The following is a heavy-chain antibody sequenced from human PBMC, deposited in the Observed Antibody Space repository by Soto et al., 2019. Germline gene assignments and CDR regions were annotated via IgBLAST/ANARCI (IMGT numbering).Heavy chain of an antibody. CDR1: GGTFSSYA. J-gene: IGHJ2*01. V-gene: IGHV1-69*13. Sequence: SVKVSCKASGGTFSSYAISWVRQAPGQGLEWMGGIIPIFGTANYAQKFQGRVTITADESTSTAYMELSSLRSEDTAVYCCARQLRDYGDYAWYFDLWGRGTLVTVSS. CDR3: ARQLRDYGDYAWYFDL. CDR2: IIPIFGTA. D-gene: IGHD4-17*01.